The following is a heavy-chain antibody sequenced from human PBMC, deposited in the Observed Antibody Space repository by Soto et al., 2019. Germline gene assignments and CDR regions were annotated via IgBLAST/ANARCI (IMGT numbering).Heavy chain of an antibody. Sequence: PGESLKISCKGSGYSFTSYWISWVRQMPGKGLEWMGRIDPSDSYTNYSPSFQGHVTISADKSISTAYLQWSSLKASDTAMYYCAFRGSSSAAQFDYWGQGTLVTVSS. V-gene: IGHV5-10-1*01. CDR1: GYSFTSYW. CDR2: IDPSDSYT. D-gene: IGHD6-6*01. CDR3: AFRGSSSAAQFDY. J-gene: IGHJ4*02.